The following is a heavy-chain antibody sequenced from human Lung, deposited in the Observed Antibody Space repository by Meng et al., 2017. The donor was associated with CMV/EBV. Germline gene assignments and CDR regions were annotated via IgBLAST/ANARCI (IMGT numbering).Heavy chain of an antibody. Sequence: SVKVSXKASGYTFTGYNIHWVRQAPGQGLEWMGWINPNSGDTKYAQKFQGRVALTRDTSISTAYMELSSLKSDDTAVFFCARLFHTSLGTNYYYGMDVWGQGTSVTVSS. V-gene: IGHV1-2*02. CDR2: INPNSGDT. CDR1: GYTFTGYN. CDR3: ARLFHTSLGTNYYYGMDV. D-gene: IGHD3-10*01. J-gene: IGHJ6*02.